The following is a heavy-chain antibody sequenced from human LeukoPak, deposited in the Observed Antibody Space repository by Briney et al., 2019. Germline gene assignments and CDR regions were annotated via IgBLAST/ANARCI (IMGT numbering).Heavy chain of an antibody. V-gene: IGHV4-59*08. J-gene: IGHJ4*02. CDR1: GGSINNYY. D-gene: IGHD5-12*01. CDR2: IYYTGST. Sequence: SETLSLTCTVSGGSINNYYWTWIRQPPGKGLEWIGYIYYTGSTKYNSSLKSRVTISVDTSKNHFSLKLSSVTAADTAVYYCARRRSSEWLDYWGQGILVTVSS. CDR3: ARRRSSEWLDY.